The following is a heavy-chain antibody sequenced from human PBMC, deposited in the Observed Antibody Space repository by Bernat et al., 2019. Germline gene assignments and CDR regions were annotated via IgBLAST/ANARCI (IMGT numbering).Heavy chain of an antibody. CDR3: ARAGFSGSYSNAPFDY. D-gene: IGHD1-26*01. V-gene: IGHV3-33*01. Sequence: QVQLVESGGGVVQPGRSLRLSCAASGFPSISYGMHWFRQAPGKGLGWVAVIWYDGSNKYYADSVKGRFTISRDNSKNTLYLQMNSLRAEDTAVYYCARAGFSGSYSNAPFDYWGQGTLVTVSS. CDR2: IWYDGSNK. CDR1: GFPSISYG. J-gene: IGHJ4*02.